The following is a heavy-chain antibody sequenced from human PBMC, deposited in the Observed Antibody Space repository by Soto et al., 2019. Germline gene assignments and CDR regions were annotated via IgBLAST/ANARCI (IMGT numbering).Heavy chain of an antibody. CDR2: IWYDGSNK. J-gene: IGHJ5*02. CDR1: GFTFSSYG. Sequence: GGSLRLSCAASGFTFSSYGMHWVRQAPGKGLEWVAVIWYDGSNKYYADSVKGRFTISRDNSKNTLYLQMNSLRAEDTAVYYCARGAGVRGNNWFDPWGQGTLVTVSS. V-gene: IGHV3-33*01. CDR3: ARGAGVRGNNWFDP. D-gene: IGHD3-10*01.